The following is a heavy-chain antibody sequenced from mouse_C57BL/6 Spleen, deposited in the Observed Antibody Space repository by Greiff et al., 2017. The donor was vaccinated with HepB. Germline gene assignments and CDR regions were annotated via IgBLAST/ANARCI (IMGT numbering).Heavy chain of an antibody. J-gene: IGHJ2*01. CDR1: GYTFTSYW. Sequence: VQLQQSGAELVRPGSSVKLSCKASGYTFTSYWMDWVKQRPGQGLEWIGNIYPSDSETHYNQKFKDKATLTVDKSSSTAYMQLSSLTSEDSAVYYCARSNWDKGVDYWGQGTTLTVAS. D-gene: IGHD4-1*01. V-gene: IGHV1-61*01. CDR3: ARSNWDKGVDY. CDR2: IYPSDSET.